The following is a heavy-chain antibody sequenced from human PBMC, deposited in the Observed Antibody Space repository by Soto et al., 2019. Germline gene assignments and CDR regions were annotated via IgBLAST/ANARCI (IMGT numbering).Heavy chain of an antibody. Sequence: SETLSLTCTVSGGSISSGDYYWNWIRQHPGKGLEWIGYIYHRGSTKYNPSLKNRVTISVDTSKNQISLKLSSLSAADTAVYYCARSKVPTIAAAFYIDYWGQGTLVTVSS. J-gene: IGHJ4*02. CDR3: ARSKVPTIAAAFYIDY. CDR2: IYHRGST. CDR1: GGSISSGDYY. V-gene: IGHV4-31*03. D-gene: IGHD6-13*01.